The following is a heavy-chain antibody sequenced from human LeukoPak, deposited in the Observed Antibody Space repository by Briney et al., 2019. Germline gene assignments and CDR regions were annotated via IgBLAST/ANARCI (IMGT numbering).Heavy chain of an antibody. V-gene: IGHV3-74*01. CDR3: TRSPYCSSWTFEY. Sequence: PGGSLRLSCAASGFTFSGYWIHWVRQAPVKGLEWVSRVNSDGSRTDYADSVKGRFTISRDNAKNTLYLHMHSLRPEDTAVYYCTRSPYCSSWTFEYWGQGTLVSVPS. J-gene: IGHJ4*02. CDR2: VNSDGSRT. D-gene: IGHD6-13*01. CDR1: GFTFSGYW.